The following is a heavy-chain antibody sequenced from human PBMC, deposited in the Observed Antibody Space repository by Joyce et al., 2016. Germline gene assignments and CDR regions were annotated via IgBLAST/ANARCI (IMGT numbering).Heavy chain of an antibody. CDR3: AGVSDFWRGYRDY. D-gene: IGHD3-3*01. Sequence: QLQLQESGPGLVKSSETLSLTCSVSGDSISSSSLYWGWIRQTPGKGLESIRNIHSGGTTYYNPSLKSRVTISVDTSKNQFSLKLSSVTAADTAVYYCAGVSDFWRGYRDYWGQGTLVTVSS. J-gene: IGHJ4*02. V-gene: IGHV4-39*01. CDR2: IHSGGTT. CDR1: GDSISSSSLY.